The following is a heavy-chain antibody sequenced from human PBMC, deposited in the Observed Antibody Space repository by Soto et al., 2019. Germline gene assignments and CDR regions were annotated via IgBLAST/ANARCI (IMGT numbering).Heavy chain of an antibody. D-gene: IGHD2-2*01. CDR2: IWFDGSKK. Sequence: QMQLVESGGGVVQPGRSLRLSCAASGVTFRSYGIHCVRQAPGKGLEWVALIWFDGSKKYYVDSVKGRFAVSRDNSKNTLYLQMNSLRVEDTAVYYCARDRLVPYGYGMDVWGQGTTVTVSS. CDR3: ARDRLVPYGYGMDV. J-gene: IGHJ6*02. V-gene: IGHV3-33*01. CDR1: GVTFRSYG.